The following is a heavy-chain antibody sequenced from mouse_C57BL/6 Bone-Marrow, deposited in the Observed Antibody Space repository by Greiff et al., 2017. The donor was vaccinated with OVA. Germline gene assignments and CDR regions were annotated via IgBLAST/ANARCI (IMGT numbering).Heavy chain of an antibody. CDR3: ARRDGSSGNFDY. CDR1: GYTFTSYW. J-gene: IGHJ2*01. CDR2: IDPSDSYT. D-gene: IGHD1-1*01. Sequence: VQLQQPGAELVMPGASVKLSCKASGYTFTSYWMHWVKQRPGQGLEWIGEIDPSDSYTNYNRKFKGKSTLTVDKSSSTAYMQLSSLTSEDSAVYYCARRDGSSGNFDYWGQGTTLTVSS. V-gene: IGHV1-69*01.